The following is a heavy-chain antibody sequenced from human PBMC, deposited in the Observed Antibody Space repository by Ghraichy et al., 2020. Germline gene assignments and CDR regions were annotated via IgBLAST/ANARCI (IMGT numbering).Heavy chain of an antibody. CDR3: ARDRGCSTRCYRPWDADAFEI. CDR1: GGTFNNFA. CDR2: IIPIFGST. D-gene: IGHD2-2*02. V-gene: IGHV1-69*13. Sequence: SVKGSCKASGGTFNNFAITWVRQAPGQGLEWIGGIIPIFGSTNSAQKFLGRVSITADESTNTAYMHLNSLRSEDTAIYYCARDRGCSTRCYRPWDADAFEIWGQGTMVTVSS. J-gene: IGHJ3*02.